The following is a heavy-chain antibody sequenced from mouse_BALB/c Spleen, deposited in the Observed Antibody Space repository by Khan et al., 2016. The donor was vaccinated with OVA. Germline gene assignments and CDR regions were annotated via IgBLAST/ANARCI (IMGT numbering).Heavy chain of an antibody. V-gene: IGHV1-76*01. CDR2: IYPGTDNT. CDR1: GYIFTNYW. CDR3: ARDEALYYFDY. J-gene: IGHJ2*01. Sequence: VQLQESGAELVRPGASVKLSCKTSGYIFTNYWIHWVRQRSGQGLEWIARIYPGTDNTYYNEKLKDKATLTEDKSSSTAYMQRSSLKSEDSAVYFCARDEALYYFDYWGQGTTLTVSS. D-gene: IGHD6-1*01.